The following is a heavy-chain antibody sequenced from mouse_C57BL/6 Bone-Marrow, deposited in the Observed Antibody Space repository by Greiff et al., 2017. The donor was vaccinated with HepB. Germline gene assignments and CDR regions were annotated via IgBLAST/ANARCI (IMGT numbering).Heavy chain of an antibody. Sequence: EVKLMESGAELVRPGASVKLSCTASGFNIKDDYMHWVKQRPEQGLEWIGWIDPENGDTEYASKFQGKATITADTSSNTAYLQLSSLTSEDTAVYYCTGDSSGYVGFAYGGQGTLVTVSA. CDR2: IDPENGDT. V-gene: IGHV14-4*01. CDR3: TGDSSGYVGFAY. D-gene: IGHD3-2*02. CDR1: GFNIKDDY. J-gene: IGHJ3*01.